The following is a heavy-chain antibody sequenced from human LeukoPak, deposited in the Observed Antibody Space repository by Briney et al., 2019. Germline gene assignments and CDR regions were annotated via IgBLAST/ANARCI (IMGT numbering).Heavy chain of an antibody. CDR2: IKQHGSEK. CDR1: GFTFSSYW. CDR3: ARRMTTVTAYFDY. J-gene: IGHJ4*02. Sequence: GGCLRLSCAASGFTFSSYWMSWVRQAPGKGLEWVANIKQHGSEKYYVDSVKGRFTISRDNAKNSLYLQMNSLRAEDTAVYYCARRMTTVTAYFDYWGQGTGVRVS. V-gene: IGHV3-7*01. D-gene: IGHD4-11*01.